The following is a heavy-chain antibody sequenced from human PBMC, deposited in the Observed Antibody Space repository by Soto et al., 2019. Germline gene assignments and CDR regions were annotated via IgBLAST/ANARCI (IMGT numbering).Heavy chain of an antibody. D-gene: IGHD3-3*01. J-gene: IGHJ6*02. CDR1: GGSFSGYY. V-gene: IGHV4-34*01. CDR3: ARKLRITIFGVVKSLGIMDV. Sequence: PSETLSLTCAVYGGSFSGYYWSWIRQPPGKGLEWIGEINHSGSTNYNPSLKSRVTISVDTSKNQFSLKLSSVTAADTAVYYCARKLRITIFGVVKSLGIMDVWGQGTTVTDSS. CDR2: INHSGST.